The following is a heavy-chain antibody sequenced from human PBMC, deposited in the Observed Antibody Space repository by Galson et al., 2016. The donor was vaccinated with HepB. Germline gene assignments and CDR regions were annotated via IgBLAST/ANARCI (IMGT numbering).Heavy chain of an antibody. V-gene: IGHV3-30*03. J-gene: IGHJ4*02. CDR1: GFTFRHYA. D-gene: IGHD6-13*01. CDR3: ARDLGSSWRSGSFDF. CDR2: LSYDGTDE. Sequence: SLRLSCAASGFTFRHYAMYWVRQAPGKGLEWVAFLSYDGTDEFYADSVKGRFTISRDTSTDTLFLQMNNLRAEDTAVFYCARDLGSSWRSGSFDFWGQGSLVTVSS.